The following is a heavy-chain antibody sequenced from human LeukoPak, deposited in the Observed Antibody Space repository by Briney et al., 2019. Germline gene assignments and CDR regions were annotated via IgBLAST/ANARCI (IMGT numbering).Heavy chain of an antibody. CDR3: ARVMFPRGWYSPLGD. CDR2: ISSSISYT. CDR1: GFTFSDYY. D-gene: IGHD6-19*01. J-gene: IGHJ4*02. Sequence: GGSLRLSCAASGFTFSDYYMSWIRQAPGKGLEWVSYISSSISYTNYADSVKGRFTISRDNAKNSLYLQMNSMRAEDTAVYYCARVMFPRGWYSPLGDWGQGTLVTVSS. V-gene: IGHV3-11*06.